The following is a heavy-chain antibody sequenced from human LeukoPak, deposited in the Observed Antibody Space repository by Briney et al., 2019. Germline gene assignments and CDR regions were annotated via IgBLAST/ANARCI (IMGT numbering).Heavy chain of an antibody. Sequence: GGSLRHSCAASGFTLTIYWMTWVRQAPGKGLEWVANINQDGSKKYYLDSVKGRFTISRDIAENSLYLQMNSLRVEDTAIYYCARVDYTGNGNLYWGQGTLVTVSS. CDR2: INQDGSKK. V-gene: IGHV3-7*01. CDR3: ARVDYTGNGNLY. D-gene: IGHD4-23*01. J-gene: IGHJ4*02. CDR1: GFTLTIYW.